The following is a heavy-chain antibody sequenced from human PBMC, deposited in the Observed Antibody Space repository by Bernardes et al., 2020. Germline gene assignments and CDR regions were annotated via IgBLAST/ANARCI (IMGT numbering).Heavy chain of an antibody. J-gene: IGHJ4*02. V-gene: IGHV3-21*01. CDR3: ARDRDDFWSGNDFDY. CDR1: GFTFRSSS. D-gene: IGHD3-3*01. Sequence: GGSLRLSCAASGFTFRSSSMNWVRQAPGPGLAWVSSISSSSSYIYYADSVKGRFTISRDNAKNSLYLQMHSLRAEDTAVYYCARDRDDFWSGNDFDYWGQGTLVSVSS. CDR2: ISSSSSYI.